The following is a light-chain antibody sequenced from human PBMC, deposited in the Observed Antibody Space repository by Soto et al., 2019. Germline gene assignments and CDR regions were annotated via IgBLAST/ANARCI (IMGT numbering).Light chain of an antibody. V-gene: IGKV3-15*01. CDR1: QTVSSD. J-gene: IGKJ2*01. CDR3: QQHHKWPHT. CDR2: DAS. Sequence: ELVMPQSPATLSVSPGERATLSCRASQTVSSDLAWFQQRPGQAPRLLIYDASTRATAIAARFSGSGSGTEFTLTITSLQSEDFAVYYCQQHHKWPHTFGQGTKVDI.